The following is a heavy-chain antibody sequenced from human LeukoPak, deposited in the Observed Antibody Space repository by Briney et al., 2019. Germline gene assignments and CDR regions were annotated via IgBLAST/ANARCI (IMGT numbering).Heavy chain of an antibody. Sequence: ASVKFSCTASGYTFTGYYMHWVRQAPGQGLEWMGWINPNSGGTNYAQKFQGRVTMTRDTSISTAYMELSRLRSDDTAVYYCARVVYDSSGYYYFHFDYWGQGTLVTVSS. CDR1: GYTFTGYY. J-gene: IGHJ4*02. D-gene: IGHD3-22*01. CDR3: ARVVYDSSGYYYFHFDY. CDR2: INPNSGGT. V-gene: IGHV1-2*02.